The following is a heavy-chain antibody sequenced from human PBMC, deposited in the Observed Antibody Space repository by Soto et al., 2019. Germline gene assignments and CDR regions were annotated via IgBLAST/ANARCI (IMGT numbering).Heavy chain of an antibody. V-gene: IGHV6-1*01. CDR1: GDRVSSNSAA. D-gene: IGHD5-12*01. CDR3: AREEGGHSGYDLRVFDY. CDR2: TYYRSKWYN. J-gene: IGHJ4*02. Sequence: SQTLSLTCAISGDRVSSNSAAWNWIRQSPSRGLEWLGRTYYRSKWYNDYAVSVKSRITINPDTSKNQFSLQLNSVTPEDTAVYYCAREEGGHSGYDLRVFDYWGQGTLVTVSS.